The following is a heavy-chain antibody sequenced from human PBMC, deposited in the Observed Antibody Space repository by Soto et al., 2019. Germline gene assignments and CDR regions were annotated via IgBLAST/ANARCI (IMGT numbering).Heavy chain of an antibody. CDR1: GFSFVNYA. CDR2: LSGSGTST. D-gene: IGHD6-19*01. J-gene: IGHJ4*02. CDR3: AKATTNGGWFNPFDS. V-gene: IGHV3-23*01. Sequence: GGSLRLSCAASGFSFVNYAMNWVRQAPGKGLEWVSGLSGSGTSTYYADSVKGRFAISRDNSRDTLFLQMNSLTADDTAVYYCAKATTNGGWFNPFDSWGQGALVTVSS.